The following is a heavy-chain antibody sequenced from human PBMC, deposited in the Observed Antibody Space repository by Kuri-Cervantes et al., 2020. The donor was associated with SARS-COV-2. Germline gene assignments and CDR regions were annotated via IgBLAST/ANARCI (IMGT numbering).Heavy chain of an antibody. V-gene: IGHV3-23*01. D-gene: IGHD1-26*01. CDR2: ISDSGGST. J-gene: IGHJ4*02. Sequence: GESLKISCAASGFTFSGYAMSWVRQAPGKGLEWVSAISDSGGSTYYADSVKGRFTISRDNSKNTLYLQMNTLRAEDTAVYYCAKVGLPFDYWGQGTLVTDSS. CDR1: GFTFSGYA. CDR3: AKVGLPFDY.